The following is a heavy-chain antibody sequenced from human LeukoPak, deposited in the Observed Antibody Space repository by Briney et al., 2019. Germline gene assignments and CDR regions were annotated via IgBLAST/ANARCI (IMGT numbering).Heavy chain of an antibody. CDR2: INYSGNT. Sequence: SETLSLTCTVSGGSIFTDGHYAAWIRQPPGKGLEWIGSINYSGNTYYNPSLRSRSSMSVDTSKNQFSLKLSSVTAADTAVYYCATRAGVSLNWFDPWGQGTLVAISS. CDR1: GGSIFTDGHY. J-gene: IGHJ5*02. V-gene: IGHV4-39*01. D-gene: IGHD3-10*01. CDR3: ATRAGVSLNWFDP.